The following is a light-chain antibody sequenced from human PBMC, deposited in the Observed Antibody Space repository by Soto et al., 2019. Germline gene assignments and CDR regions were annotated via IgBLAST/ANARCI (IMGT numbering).Light chain of an antibody. CDR2: GAS. Sequence: DIQMTQSPSTLSASVGDRVTITCRASQSISDWLAWYQQKPGKVPQLLIYGASRLESGVPSRFSGRGSGTEFTLTIGGLQPDDFATYYCQHYNAYPWTFGQGTKLDIK. CDR3: QHYNAYPWT. CDR1: QSISDW. J-gene: IGKJ1*01. V-gene: IGKV1-5*01.